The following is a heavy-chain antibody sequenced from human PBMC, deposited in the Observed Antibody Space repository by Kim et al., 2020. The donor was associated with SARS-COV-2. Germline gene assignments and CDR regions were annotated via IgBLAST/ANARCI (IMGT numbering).Heavy chain of an antibody. V-gene: IGHV1-18*01. J-gene: IGHJ4*02. CDR2: ISAYNGNT. CDR1: GYTFTSYG. D-gene: IGHD3-9*01. CDR3: ARLQRDILTTVEYFDY. Sequence: ASVKVSCKASGYTFTSYGISWVRQAPGQGLEWMGWISAYNGNTNYAQKLQGRVTMTTDTSTSTAYMELRSLRSDDTAVYYCARLQRDILTTVEYFDYWGQGTLVTVSS.